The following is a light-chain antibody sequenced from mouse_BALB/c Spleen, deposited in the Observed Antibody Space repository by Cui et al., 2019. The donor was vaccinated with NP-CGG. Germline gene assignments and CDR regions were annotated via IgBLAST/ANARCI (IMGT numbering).Light chain of an antibody. CDR1: TVSVTTSNY. V-gene: IGLV1*01. CDR2: GTN. J-gene: IGLJ1*01. Sequence: QAVVTHESALTTSPGETVTLTCRSSTVSVTTSNYANWVQEKPDQLFTSLIGGTNNRAPGVPARFSGSLIGDKAALTITGAQTKDEAIYFCALWYSNHWVFGGGTKLTVL. CDR3: ALWYSNHWV.